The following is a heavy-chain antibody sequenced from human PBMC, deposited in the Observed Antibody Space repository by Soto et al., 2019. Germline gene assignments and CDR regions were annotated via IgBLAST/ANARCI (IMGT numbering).Heavy chain of an antibody. V-gene: IGHV4-34*01. Sequence: LSLTCAVYGGSFSGYYWTWIRQPPGTGLEWIGEINHSGSTNYNPSLKSRVTISVDTSKNQFSLKLTSVSAADTGVYYCARADLAGDGDYWGQGILVTVSS. CDR3: ARADLAGDGDY. CDR2: INHSGST. J-gene: IGHJ4*02. CDR1: GGSFSGYY. D-gene: IGHD6-19*01.